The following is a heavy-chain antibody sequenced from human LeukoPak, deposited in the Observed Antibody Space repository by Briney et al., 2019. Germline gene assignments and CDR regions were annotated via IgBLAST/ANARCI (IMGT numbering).Heavy chain of an antibody. CDR1: GFTFSSYW. CDR2: INSDGSST. Sequence: GGSLRLSCAASGFTFSSYWMHWARQAPGKGLVWVSCINSDGSSTSYADSVKGRFTISRDNAKNTLYLQMNSLRVEDTAVYYCARALGSGWVYFLGGQGTLVTVSS. CDR3: ARALGSGWVYFL. D-gene: IGHD3-10*01. J-gene: IGHJ4*02. V-gene: IGHV3-74*01.